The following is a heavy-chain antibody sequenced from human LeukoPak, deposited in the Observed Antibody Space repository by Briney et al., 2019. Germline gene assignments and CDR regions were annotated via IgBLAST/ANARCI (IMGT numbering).Heavy chain of an antibody. CDR3: ARAAAETGAFRDNWFDP. CDR2: IRYDVSNK. V-gene: IGHV3-30*02. D-gene: IGHD6-19*01. CDR1: GFTFSSYG. J-gene: IGHJ5*02. Sequence: GGSLRLSCAASGFTFSSYGMHWVRQAPGKGLEWVAFIRYDVSNKYYADSVKGRFTISRDNSKNTLYLQMNSLRVEDTSVYYCARAAAETGAFRDNWFDPWGQGTLVTVSS.